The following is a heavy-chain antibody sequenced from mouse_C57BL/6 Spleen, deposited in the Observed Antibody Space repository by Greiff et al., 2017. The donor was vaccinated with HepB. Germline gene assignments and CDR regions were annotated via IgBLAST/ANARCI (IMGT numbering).Heavy chain of an antibody. V-gene: IGHV1-26*01. Sequence: VQLQQSGPELVKPGASVKISCKASGYTFTDYYMNWVKQSHGKSLEWIGDINPNNGGTSYNQKFKGKATLTVDKSSSTAYMELRSLTSEDSAVYYCARSGLLITTVVANPYYFDYWGQGTTLTVSS. J-gene: IGHJ2*01. CDR3: ARSGLLITTVVANPYYFDY. CDR1: GYTFTDYY. D-gene: IGHD1-1*01. CDR2: INPNNGGT.